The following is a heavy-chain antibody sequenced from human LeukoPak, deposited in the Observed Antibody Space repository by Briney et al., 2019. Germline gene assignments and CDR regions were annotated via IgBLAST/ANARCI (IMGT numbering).Heavy chain of an antibody. Sequence: SETLSLTCTVSGGSISSYYWSWIRQPPGKGLEWLGYIYYSGSTNYSPSLKSRVTIAVDTSKSQFSLTLSSVTAADTAVYYCARVRTAALEYYYMDVWGKGTTVTVSS. CDR2: IYYSGST. V-gene: IGHV4-59*08. CDR3: ARVRTAALEYYYMDV. CDR1: GGSISSYY. D-gene: IGHD3-3*01. J-gene: IGHJ6*03.